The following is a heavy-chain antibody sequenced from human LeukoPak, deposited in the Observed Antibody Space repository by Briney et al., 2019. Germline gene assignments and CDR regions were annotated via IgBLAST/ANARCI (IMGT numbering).Heavy chain of an antibody. J-gene: IGHJ3*02. V-gene: IGHV1-69*13. Sequence: SVKVSCKASGGTFSSYAISWVRQAPGQGLEWMGGIIPIFGTANYAQKFQGRVTITADESTSTAYMELSSLRSEDTAVYYCAREMAYYYDSSGFLRDDAFDIWGQGTMVTVSS. CDR1: GGTFSSYA. D-gene: IGHD3-22*01. CDR2: IIPIFGTA. CDR3: AREMAYYYDSSGFLRDDAFDI.